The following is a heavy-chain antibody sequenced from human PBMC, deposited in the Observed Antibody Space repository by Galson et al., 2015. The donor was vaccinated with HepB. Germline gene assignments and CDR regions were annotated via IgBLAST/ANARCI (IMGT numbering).Heavy chain of an antibody. CDR1: GFTFSWYG. J-gene: IGHJ4*02. CDR3: AREGRMYCGGDCYLHF. V-gene: IGHV3-30*03. D-gene: IGHD2-21*02. Sequence: SLRLSCAASGFTFSWYGMHWVRQAPGKGLEWLALISYGGRNKYYADSVKGRYTITRDNSKDMLYLQMDSLRGEDTAVYYCAREGRMYCGGDCYLHFWGQGTLVTVSS. CDR2: ISYGGRNK.